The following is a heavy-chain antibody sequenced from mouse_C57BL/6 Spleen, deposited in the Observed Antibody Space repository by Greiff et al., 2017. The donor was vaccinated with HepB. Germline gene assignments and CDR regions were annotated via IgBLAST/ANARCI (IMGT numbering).Heavy chain of an antibody. CDR1: GYTFTSYG. J-gene: IGHJ2*01. CDR2: IYPRSGNT. V-gene: IGHV1-81*01. CDR3: ARRGQLRLPYYFDY. D-gene: IGHD3-2*02. Sequence: QVQLQPSGAELARPGASVKLSCKASGYTFTSYGISWVKPRTGQGLEWIGEIYPRSGNTYYNEKFKGKATLTVDKSSSTAYMQLSSLTSEDSAVYYCARRGQLRLPYYFDYWGQGTTLTVSS.